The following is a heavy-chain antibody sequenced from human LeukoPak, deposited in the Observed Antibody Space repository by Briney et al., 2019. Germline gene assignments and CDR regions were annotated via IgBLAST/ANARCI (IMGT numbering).Heavy chain of an antibody. CDR2: INHSGST. Sequence: SETLSLTCAVYGGSFSGYYWSWIRQLPGKGLEWIGEINHSGSTNYNPSLKSRVTISVGTSKNQFSLKLSSVTAADTAVYYCARGPSDYWGQGTLVTVSS. CDR3: ARGPSDY. J-gene: IGHJ4*02. V-gene: IGHV4-34*01. CDR1: GGSFSGYY.